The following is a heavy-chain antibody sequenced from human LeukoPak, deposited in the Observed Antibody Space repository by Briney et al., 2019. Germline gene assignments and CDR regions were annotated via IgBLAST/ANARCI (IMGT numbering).Heavy chain of an antibody. J-gene: IGHJ4*02. D-gene: IGHD4-17*01. V-gene: IGHV3-7*03. CDR1: GFTFSSYA. Sequence: PGGSLRLSCAASGFTFSSYAMSWVRQAPGKGLEWVANIKQDGSEQYYVDSVKGRFTISRDNAKNSLYLQMNSLRAEDTAVYFCARDRDSGATTGSIFDYWGQGTLVTVSS. CDR3: ARDRDSGATTGSIFDY. CDR2: IKQDGSEQ.